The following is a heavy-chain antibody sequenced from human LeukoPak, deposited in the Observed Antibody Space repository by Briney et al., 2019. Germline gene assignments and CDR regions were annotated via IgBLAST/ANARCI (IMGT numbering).Heavy chain of an antibody. V-gene: IGHV1-2*02. Sequence: GASVKVSRKASGYTFTGYYMHWVRQAPGQGLEWMGWIKPNSGGTKYAQKFQGRVTMTRDTSISTAYMELNRLRSDDTAVYYCARDDDYGSGTYMDVWGKGTTVTVSS. D-gene: IGHD3-10*01. CDR2: IKPNSGGT. CDR1: GYTFTGYY. J-gene: IGHJ6*03. CDR3: ARDDDYGSGTYMDV.